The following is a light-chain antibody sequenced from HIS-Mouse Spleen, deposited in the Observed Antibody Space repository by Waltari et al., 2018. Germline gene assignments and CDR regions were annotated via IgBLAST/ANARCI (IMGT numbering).Light chain of an antibody. CDR1: ALPKKY. CDR3: YSTDSSGNHRV. J-gene: IGLJ2*01. CDR2: EDS. Sequence: SYELTQPPSVSVSPGQTARITCPGDALPKKYAYWYQQKSGQAPVLVIYEDSKRPSGIPERFSGSSSGTMATLTISGAQVEDEADYYVYSTDSSGNHRVFGGGTKLTVL. V-gene: IGLV3-10*01.